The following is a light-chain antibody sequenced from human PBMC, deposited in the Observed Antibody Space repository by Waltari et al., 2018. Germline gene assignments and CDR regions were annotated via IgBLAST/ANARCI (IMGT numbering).Light chain of an antibody. V-gene: IGLV2-14*03. CDR3: ISFRSDNSRV. CDR1: RSDIGAYNY. J-gene: IGLJ2*01. CDR2: DVS. Sequence: QSALTQPASVSGSPGQSISISCTGTRSDIGAYNYVSWFQQLPGKPPKLLFYDVSNRPSGFSNRVSGSKSANTASLSISGLQAEYEADYYCISFRSDNSRVFCGVTKLTVL.